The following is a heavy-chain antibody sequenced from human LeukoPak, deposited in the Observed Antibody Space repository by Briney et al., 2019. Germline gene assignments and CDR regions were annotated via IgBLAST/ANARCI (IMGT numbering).Heavy chain of an antibody. Sequence: SETLSLTCTVAGGSISSSSYYWGWIRQPPGKGLEWIGSVYYSGYTYYNPSLMSRVTISVDTSNDQFSLKLSSVTAADTAVYYCAKPHYYGSGSYYNYYYYYMDVWGKGTTVTISS. CDR1: GGSISSSSYY. CDR2: VYYSGYT. J-gene: IGHJ6*03. D-gene: IGHD3-10*01. CDR3: AKPHYYGSGSYYNYYYYYMDV. V-gene: IGHV4-39*01.